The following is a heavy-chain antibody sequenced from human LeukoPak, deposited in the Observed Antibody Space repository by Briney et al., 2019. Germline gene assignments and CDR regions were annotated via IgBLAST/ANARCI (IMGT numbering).Heavy chain of an antibody. CDR2: IIPIFGTA. J-gene: IGHJ4*02. Sequence: ASVKVSCKASGGTFSSYAISWVRQAPGQGLEWMGGIIPIFGTANYAQKFQGRVTMTRNTSISTAYMELSSLRSEDTAVYYCARDSDYVGPSDYWGQGTLVTVSS. CDR1: GGTFSSYA. D-gene: IGHD6-25*01. CDR3: ARDSDYVGPSDY. V-gene: IGHV1-69*05.